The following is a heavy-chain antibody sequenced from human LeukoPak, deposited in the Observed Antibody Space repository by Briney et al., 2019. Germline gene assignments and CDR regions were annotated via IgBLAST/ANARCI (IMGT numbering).Heavy chain of an antibody. CDR2: ISYDASQK. V-gene: IGHV3-30*04. CDR1: GFNFRDDT. CDR3: AKKGSIDANYFDY. J-gene: IGHJ4*02. D-gene: IGHD6-13*01. Sequence: GGSLRLSCAASGFNFRDDTMHWVRQAPGKGLEWVAVISYDASQKYYVDFVQGRFSISRDNSKNTLYLQMNSLRAEDTAVYYCAKKGSIDANYFDYWGQGTLVTVSS.